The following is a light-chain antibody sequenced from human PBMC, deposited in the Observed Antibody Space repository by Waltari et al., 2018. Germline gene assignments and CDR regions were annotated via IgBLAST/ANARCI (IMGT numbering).Light chain of an antibody. CDR3: QQYHEWPYT. CDR1: QSVINN. CDR2: AAF. Sequence: ETVMIQSPATLSVFPGATVTLSCRASQSVINNLAWYHQILGQPPRLLIYAAFSGGNAIPARFGGSGSGTDFSLTISTLQSEDVGVYYCQQYHEWPYTFGQGTKLEI. V-gene: IGKV3-15*01. J-gene: IGKJ2*01.